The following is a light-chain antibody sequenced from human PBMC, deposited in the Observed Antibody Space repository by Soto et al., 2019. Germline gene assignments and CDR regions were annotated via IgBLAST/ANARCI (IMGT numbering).Light chain of an antibody. J-gene: IGLJ1*01. CDR3: QVWDTTSDHFF. Sequence: SYELSQPPSVSVAPRQTARITCGGNNIGSYNVHWYQQKPGLAPVLVVYDDRDRPSGIPERFSGSNSGNTAALTTSRVEAGDEADYYCQVWDTTSDHFFFGTGTKVTVL. CDR1: NIGSYN. CDR2: DDR. V-gene: IGLV3-21*02.